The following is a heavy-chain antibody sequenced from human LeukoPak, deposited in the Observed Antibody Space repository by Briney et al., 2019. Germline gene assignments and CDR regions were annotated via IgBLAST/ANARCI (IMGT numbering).Heavy chain of an antibody. J-gene: IGHJ3*02. CDR3: ARTYCGGDCYGAFDI. V-gene: IGHV3-23*01. CDR1: GFTFSSYA. D-gene: IGHD2-21*02. Sequence: GGSLRLSCAASGFTFSSYAMSWVCQAPGKGLEWVSAISGSGGSTYYADSVKGRFTISRDNAKNSLYLQMNSLRAEDTAVYYCARTYCGGDCYGAFDIWGQGTMVTVSS. CDR2: ISGSGGST.